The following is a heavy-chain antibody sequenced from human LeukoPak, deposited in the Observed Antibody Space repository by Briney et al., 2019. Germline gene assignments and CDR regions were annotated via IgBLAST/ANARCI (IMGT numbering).Heavy chain of an antibody. CDR3: ARQDYDILTGYYPLDY. Sequence: GESLKISCKGSGYSFTSYWIGWVRQMPGKGLEWMGIIYPGDSDTRYSPSFQGQVTISADKSISTAYLQWSSLKASDTAMYYRARQDYDILTGYYPLDYWGQGTLVTVSS. V-gene: IGHV5-51*01. CDR2: IYPGDSDT. CDR1: GYSFTSYW. J-gene: IGHJ4*02. D-gene: IGHD3-9*01.